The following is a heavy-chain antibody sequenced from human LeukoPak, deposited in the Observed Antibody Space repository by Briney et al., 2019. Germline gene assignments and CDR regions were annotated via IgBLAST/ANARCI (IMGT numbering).Heavy chain of an antibody. Sequence: ASVKVSCKASGYTFTSYAMHWVRQAPGQRLEWMGWINAGNGNTKYSQKFQGRVTITRDTSASTAYMELSSLRSEDTAVYYCARDSWCGDCSEDFDYWGQGTLVTVSS. D-gene: IGHD2-21*02. CDR3: ARDSWCGDCSEDFDY. J-gene: IGHJ4*02. CDR1: GYTFTSYA. CDR2: INAGNGNT. V-gene: IGHV1-3*01.